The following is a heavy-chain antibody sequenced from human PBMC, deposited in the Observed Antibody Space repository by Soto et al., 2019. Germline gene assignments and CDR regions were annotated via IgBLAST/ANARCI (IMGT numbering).Heavy chain of an antibody. D-gene: IGHD3-3*01. V-gene: IGHV4-39*01. CDR3: ARLGPKYYDFWSGYDLVPNWFDP. CDR2: IHYSGST. CDR1: GGSIRSSSYY. J-gene: IGHJ5*02. Sequence: SETLSLTCTFSGGSIRSSSYYLGWIRQPPGKGLEWIGSIHYSGSTYYNPSLKSRVTISVDTSKNQFSLKLSSVTAADTAVYYCARLGPKYYDFWSGYDLVPNWFDPWGQGTLVTVSS.